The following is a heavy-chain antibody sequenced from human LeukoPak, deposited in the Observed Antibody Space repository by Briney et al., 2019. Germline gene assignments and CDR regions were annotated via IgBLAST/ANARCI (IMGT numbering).Heavy chain of an antibody. CDR1: GFTFSSYA. D-gene: IGHD2-2*01. Sequence: PGGSLRLSCAASGFTFSSYAMSWVRQAPGKALEWVGRARNKANSYATEYAASVKGRFTISRDDSENSLYLQMNSLKTEDTAVYYCARVRYCSSTTCRGAFDIWGQGTMVTVSS. CDR3: ARVRYCSSTTCRGAFDI. V-gene: IGHV3-72*01. J-gene: IGHJ3*02. CDR2: ARNKANSYAT.